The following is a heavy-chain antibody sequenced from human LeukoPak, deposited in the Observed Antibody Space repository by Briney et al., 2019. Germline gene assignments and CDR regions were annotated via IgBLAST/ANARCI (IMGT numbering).Heavy chain of an antibody. V-gene: IGHV3-7*01. D-gene: IGHD2-15*01. CDR2: IKKTGSET. Sequence: GGSLGLSCAASGFTFSHFWMSWVRQAPGKGLEWVAYIKKTGSETYYVDSVKGRFTITRDNTRNSLFLQMYSLRAEDTAVYFCAREDGYCSGGNCYSYFDSWGQGTLVTVSS. CDR1: GFTFSHFW. CDR3: AREDGYCSGGNCYSYFDS. J-gene: IGHJ4*02.